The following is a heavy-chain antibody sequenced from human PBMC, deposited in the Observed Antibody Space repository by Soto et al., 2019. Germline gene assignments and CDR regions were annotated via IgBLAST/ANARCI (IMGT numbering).Heavy chain of an antibody. Sequence: QVQLQESGPGLVKPSETLSLTCTVSGGSISSYYWSWIRQPPGKGLEWIGYIYYSGSTNYNPSLKSRVTISVDTSKNQFSLKLSSVTAADTAVYYCARVLREAKLELGYYYYYMDVWGKGTTVTVSS. V-gene: IGHV4-59*01. D-gene: IGHD1-7*01. CDR2: IYYSGST. CDR3: ARVLREAKLELGYYYYYMDV. CDR1: GGSISSYY. J-gene: IGHJ6*03.